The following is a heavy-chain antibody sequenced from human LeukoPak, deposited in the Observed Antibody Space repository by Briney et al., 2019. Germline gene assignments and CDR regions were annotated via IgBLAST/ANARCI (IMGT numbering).Heavy chain of an antibody. V-gene: IGHV3-23*01. CDR3: AKGSSVSRSRGNY. CDR1: GFTFSNYA. J-gene: IGHJ4*02. CDR2: ISASGGNT. D-gene: IGHD5-24*01. Sequence: GSLRLSCAASGFTFSNYALGWVRQAPGKGLDFISGISASGGNTYYVDSVKGRFTISRDNSKNTLYLQMSGLRAEDTAVYYCAKGSSVSRSRGNYWGQGTLVTVSS.